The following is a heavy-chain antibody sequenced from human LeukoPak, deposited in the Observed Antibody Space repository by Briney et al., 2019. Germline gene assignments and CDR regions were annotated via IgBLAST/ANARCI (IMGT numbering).Heavy chain of an antibody. CDR1: GFTFSSYG. V-gene: IGHV3-30*03. Sequence: PGGSLRLSCAASGFTFSSYGMHWVRQAPGKGLEWVAVISYDGSNKYYADSVKGRVTISRDNSKNTLYLQMNSLRAEDTAVYFCAREWRDHGAFDIGAKGQWSPSL. D-gene: IGHD3-3*01. CDR3: AREWRDHGAFDI. CDR2: ISYDGSNK. J-gene: IGHJ3*02.